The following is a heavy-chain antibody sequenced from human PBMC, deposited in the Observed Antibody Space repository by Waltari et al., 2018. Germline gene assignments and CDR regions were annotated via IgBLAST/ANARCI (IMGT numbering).Heavy chain of an antibody. CDR2: ISYDGSNN. Sequence: QVQLVESGGGVVQPGRSLRLSCAASGFTFSSYGMHWVRQAPGKGLEWVAVISYDGSNNYYADSVKGRFTISRDNSKNTLYLQMNSLRAEDTAVYYCAKLLQYCGGDCSFDYWGQGTLVTVSS. CDR1: GFTFSSYG. V-gene: IGHV3-30*18. D-gene: IGHD2-21*02. CDR3: AKLLQYCGGDCSFDY. J-gene: IGHJ4*02.